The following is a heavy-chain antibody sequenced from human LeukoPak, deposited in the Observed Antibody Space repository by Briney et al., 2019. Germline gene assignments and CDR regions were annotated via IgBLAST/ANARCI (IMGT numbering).Heavy chain of an antibody. CDR2: IYYSGST. CDR1: GGSVSSGSYY. J-gene: IGHJ4*02. V-gene: IGHV4-61*01. CDR3: ARIFFDYYYDSSGYYFDY. Sequence: SETLSLTCTVSGGSVSSGSYYWSWIRQPPGKGPEWIGYIYYSGSTNYNPSLKSRVTISVDTSKNQFSLKLSSVTAADTAVYYCARIFFDYYYDSSGYYFDYWGQGTLVTVSS. D-gene: IGHD3-22*01.